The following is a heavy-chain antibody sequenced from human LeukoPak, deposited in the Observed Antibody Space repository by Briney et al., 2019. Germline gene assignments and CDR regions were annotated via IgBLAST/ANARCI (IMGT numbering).Heavy chain of an antibody. CDR2: INPNSGGT. Sequence: ASVKVSCKASGYTFTGYYMHWVRQAPGQGLEWMGWINPNSGGTNYAQKFQGRVTMTRDTPISTAYMELSRLRSDDTAVYYCARTYYDILTGYGYFDYWGQGTLVTVSS. V-gene: IGHV1-2*02. CDR3: ARTYYDILTGYGYFDY. J-gene: IGHJ4*02. CDR1: GYTFTGYY. D-gene: IGHD3-9*01.